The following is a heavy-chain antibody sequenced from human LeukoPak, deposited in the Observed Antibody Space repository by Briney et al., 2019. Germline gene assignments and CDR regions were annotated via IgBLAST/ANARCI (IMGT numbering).Heavy chain of an antibody. CDR2: IKQDGSEK. Sequence: GGSLRLSCAASGFIFSNYWMSWVRQAPGKGLEWVANIKQDGSEKYYVDSVKGRFTISRDNAKNSLYLQMNSLRAEDTAVYYCARGLTYYYDSSEFWGDYYYYYYMDVWGKGTTVTVSS. J-gene: IGHJ6*03. V-gene: IGHV3-7*01. CDR1: GFIFSNYW. CDR3: ARGLTYYYDSSEFWGDYYYYYYMDV. D-gene: IGHD3-22*01.